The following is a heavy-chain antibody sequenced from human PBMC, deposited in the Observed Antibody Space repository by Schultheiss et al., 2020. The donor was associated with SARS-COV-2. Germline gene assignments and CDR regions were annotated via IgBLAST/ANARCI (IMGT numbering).Heavy chain of an antibody. D-gene: IGHD2-2*01. J-gene: IGHJ5*02. Sequence: SETLSLTCAVSGYSISSGYYWGWIRQPPGKGLEWIGSIYHSGSTYYNPSLKSRVTISVDTSKNQFSLKLSSVTAADTAVYYCASGVVVPAAIPNWFDPWGQGTLVTVSS. CDR3: ASGVVVPAAIPNWFDP. CDR1: GYSISSGYY. CDR2: IYHSGST. V-gene: IGHV4-38-2*01.